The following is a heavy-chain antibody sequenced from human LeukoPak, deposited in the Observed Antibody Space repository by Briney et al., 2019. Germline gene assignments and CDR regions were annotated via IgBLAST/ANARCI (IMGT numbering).Heavy chain of an antibody. CDR3: AKERYNYGLYYFDY. D-gene: IGHD5-18*01. CDR1: GFSFSRYI. CDR2: MSGSGGHT. Sequence: PGGSLRLSCVGSGFSFSRYIVSWVRQAPGKGLEWVSGMSGSGGHTYYADSVKGRFTISRDNARNTVYLQMNSLRVEDTAVYYCAKERYNYGLYYFDYWGQGTLVTVSS. V-gene: IGHV3-23*01. J-gene: IGHJ4*02.